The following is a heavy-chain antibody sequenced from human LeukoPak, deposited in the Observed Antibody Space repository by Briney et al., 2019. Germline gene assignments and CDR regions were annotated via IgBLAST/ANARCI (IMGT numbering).Heavy chain of an antibody. D-gene: IGHD1-26*01. V-gene: IGHV4-39*01. CDR1: GGSISSSGDY. J-gene: IGHJ5*02. CDR3: ARHEYSGSYYGLSWFDP. Sequence: SETLSLTCTVSGGSISSSGDYWGWIRQPPGKGLEWIASIYYSGSTYYNPSLKSRVTISVDTSKNQLPLKLSSLTAADTAVYYCARHEYSGSYYGLSWFDPWGQGTLVTVSS. CDR2: IYYSGST.